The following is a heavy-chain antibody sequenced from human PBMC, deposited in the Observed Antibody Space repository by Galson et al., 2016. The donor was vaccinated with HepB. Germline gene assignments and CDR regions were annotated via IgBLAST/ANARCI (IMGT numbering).Heavy chain of an antibody. J-gene: IGHJ4*02. D-gene: IGHD2-2*01. V-gene: IGHV1-18*01. CDR1: GYTFNDYG. CDR3: ARSLRCITTSCPFDY. Sequence: SVKVSCKASGYTFNDYGFNWVRQAPGQGLEWMGWISAYNGDTFYAQNLQGRVTMTTDTSTTTAYMELRSLRSDDTAVYYCARSLRCITTSCPFDYWGQGTLVTVSS. CDR2: ISAYNGDT.